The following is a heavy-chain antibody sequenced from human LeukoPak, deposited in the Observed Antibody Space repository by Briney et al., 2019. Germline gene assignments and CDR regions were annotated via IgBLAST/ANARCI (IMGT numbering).Heavy chain of an antibody. CDR2: ISAYNGNT. D-gene: IGHD1-26*01. V-gene: IGHV1-18*01. J-gene: IGHJ6*03. Sequence: ASVKVACKASGYTFTSYGISWVRQAPGQGLEWMGWISAYNGNTNYAQKLQGRVTMTTDTSTSTAYMELRSLRSEDTAVYYCARFSGSYVPLNYYYYYYMDVWGKGTTVTVSS. CDR3: ARFSGSYVPLNYYYYYYMDV. CDR1: GYTFTSYG.